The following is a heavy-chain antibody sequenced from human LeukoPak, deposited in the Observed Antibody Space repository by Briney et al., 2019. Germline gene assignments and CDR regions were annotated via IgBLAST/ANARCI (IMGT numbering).Heavy chain of an antibody. D-gene: IGHD2-15*01. J-gene: IGHJ6*02. CDR3: ARAGVVVVAASYGMDV. V-gene: IGHV1-69*04. CDR2: IIPILGIA. Sequence: ASVKVSCKASGYTFIDYYIHWVRQAPGQGLEWMGRIIPILGIANYAQKFQGRVTITADKSTSTAYMELSSLRSEDTAVYYCARAGVVVVAASYGMDVWGQGTTVTVSS. CDR1: GYTFIDYY.